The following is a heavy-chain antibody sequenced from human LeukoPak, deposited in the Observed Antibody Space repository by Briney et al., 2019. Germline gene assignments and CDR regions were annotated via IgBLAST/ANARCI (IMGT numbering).Heavy chain of an antibody. Sequence: PSETLSLTCTVSGGAISSYYWSWIRQPAGKGLEWIGRIYTSGSTNYNPSLKSRVTISVDKSKNQFSLKLSSVTAADTAVYYCARSMAVAGTHYWGQGTLVTVSS. CDR2: IYTSGST. CDR1: GGAISSYY. J-gene: IGHJ4*02. D-gene: IGHD6-19*01. CDR3: ARSMAVAGTHY. V-gene: IGHV4-4*07.